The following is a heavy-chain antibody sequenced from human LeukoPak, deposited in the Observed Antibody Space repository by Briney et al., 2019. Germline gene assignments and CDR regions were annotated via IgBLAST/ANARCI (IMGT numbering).Heavy chain of an antibody. D-gene: IGHD2-2*01. CDR3: ARVYFQLQYFDY. CDR2: IYSGGST. J-gene: IGHJ4*02. V-gene: IGHV3-66*01. CDR1: GFTVSSNY. Sequence: GGSLRLSCAASGFTVSSNYMSWVRQAPGKGLEWVSVIYSGGSTYYADSVKGRFTISRDNSKSTLYLQMNSLRAEDAAVYYCARVYFQLQYFDYWGQGTLVTVSS.